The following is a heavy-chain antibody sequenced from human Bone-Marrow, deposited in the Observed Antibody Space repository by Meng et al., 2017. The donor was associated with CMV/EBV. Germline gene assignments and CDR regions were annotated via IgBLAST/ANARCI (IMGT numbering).Heavy chain of an antibody. Sequence: SVKVSCKASGGTFSSYAISWVRQAPGQGLEWMGGIIPILGIANYAQKFQGRVTITADKSTSTAYMGLSSLRSEDTAVYYCARGRCSSTRCYLYYYYGMDVWGQGTTVTVSS. CDR1: GGTFSSYA. CDR2: IIPILGIA. V-gene: IGHV1-69*10. CDR3: ARGRCSSTRCYLYYYYGMDV. D-gene: IGHD2-2*01. J-gene: IGHJ6*02.